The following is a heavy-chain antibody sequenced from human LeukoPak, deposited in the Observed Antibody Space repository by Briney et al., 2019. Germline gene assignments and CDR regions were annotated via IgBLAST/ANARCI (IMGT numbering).Heavy chain of an antibody. CDR2: IGTAGDT. J-gene: IGHJ4*02. D-gene: IGHD3-9*01. CDR1: GFTFSSYD. Sequence: GGSLRLSCAASGFTFSSYDMHWVRQATGKGLEWVSAIGTAGDTYYPGSVKGRFTISRENAKNSLYLQMNSLRAGDTAVYYCARGGDVGYDILTGYLYYFDYWGQGTLVTVSS. CDR3: ARGGDVGYDILTGYLYYFDY. V-gene: IGHV3-13*01.